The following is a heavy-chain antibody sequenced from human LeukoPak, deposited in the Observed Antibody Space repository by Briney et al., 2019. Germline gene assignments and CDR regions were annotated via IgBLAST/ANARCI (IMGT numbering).Heavy chain of an antibody. D-gene: IGHD3-10*01. J-gene: IGHJ4*02. CDR3: AKGGRGTYYSDS. V-gene: IGHV3-23*01. CDR1: GFMFSNYI. CDR2: ISASGGTT. Sequence: GGSLRLSCAAAGFMFSNYIMYWVRQAPGKGLEWVSVISASGGTTDYADSVKGRFTISRDSSKNTLYLQMNNLRAEDTAVYYCAKGGRGTYYSDSWGQGTLVTVSS.